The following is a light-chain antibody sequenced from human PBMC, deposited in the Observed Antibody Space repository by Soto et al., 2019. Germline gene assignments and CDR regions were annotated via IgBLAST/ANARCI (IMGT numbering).Light chain of an antibody. CDR2: GAS. CDR1: QSVSSSY. V-gene: IGKV3-20*01. CDR3: QQYGSSQYT. J-gene: IGKJ2*01. Sequence: EIVLTQSPGTLSLSPGERATLSCRASQSVSSSYLAWYQQKPGQASRLLIYGASSRATGIPDRFSGSGSGTDFTLTISRLEPADFAVYYCQQYGSSQYTFGQGTKLEIK.